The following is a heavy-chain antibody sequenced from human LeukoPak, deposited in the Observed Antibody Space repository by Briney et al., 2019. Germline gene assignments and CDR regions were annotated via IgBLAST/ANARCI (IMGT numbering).Heavy chain of an antibody. CDR2: IRNDGTDK. D-gene: IGHD2-15*01. J-gene: IGHJ4*02. CDR1: GFTFRNYG. Sequence: RGSLRLSCAASGFTFRNYGMHWVRQAPSKGLHWVAFIRNDGTDKYYTDAVKGRFTISRDNSKNTLYLQMNSLRTEDTAVYYCAKAEEGYCSGGSCYSLNYWGQGALVTVSS. V-gene: IGHV3-30*02. CDR3: AKAEEGYCSGGSCYSLNY.